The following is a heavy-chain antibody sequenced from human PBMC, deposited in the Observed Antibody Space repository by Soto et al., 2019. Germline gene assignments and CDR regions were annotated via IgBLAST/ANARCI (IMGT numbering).Heavy chain of an antibody. CDR3: ARAFCTNGVCYYFFDY. CDR2: IYYDGSNR. D-gene: IGHD2-8*01. CDR1: GFTFGTYA. Sequence: GGSLRLSCAASGFTFGTYAMHWVCQAPGKGLEWVAVIYYDGSNRYYGDAVKGRFTISRDNSKSTLYLQMSSLRAEDTAVYYCARAFCTNGVCYYFFDYWGHGTLVTVS. J-gene: IGHJ4*01. V-gene: IGHV3-33*01.